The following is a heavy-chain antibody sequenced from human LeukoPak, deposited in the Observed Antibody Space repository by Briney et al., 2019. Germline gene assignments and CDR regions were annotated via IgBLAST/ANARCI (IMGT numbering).Heavy chain of an antibody. CDR1: GGSFSSGSYY. D-gene: IGHD1-7*01. Sequence: SETLSLTCNVSGGSFSSGSYYWSWIRQPPGKGLEWIGYVYYSGSTNYNPSLKSRVTISVDTSKNQFSLKLSSVTAADTAVYYCARVNNWNFYFGYWGQGTLVTVSS. V-gene: IGHV4-61*01. CDR3: ARVNNWNFYFGY. J-gene: IGHJ4*02. CDR2: VYYSGST.